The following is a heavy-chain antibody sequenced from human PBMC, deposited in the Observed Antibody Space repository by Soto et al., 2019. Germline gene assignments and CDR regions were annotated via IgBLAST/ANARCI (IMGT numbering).Heavy chain of an antibody. CDR2: IRNTPYGGTT. CDR1: GFRFSEHA. CDR3: SRGSFGYYGP. D-gene: IGHD2-2*03. V-gene: IGHV3-49*04. Sequence: PGGSMRLSCNWSGFRFSEHAMSWVRQAPGKGLEWVGFIRNTPYGGTTDYAASVRGRFTISRDDSASIAYLQMNSLKTEDSGLYYCSRGSFGYYGPWGPGTLVTVSS. J-gene: IGHJ5*02.